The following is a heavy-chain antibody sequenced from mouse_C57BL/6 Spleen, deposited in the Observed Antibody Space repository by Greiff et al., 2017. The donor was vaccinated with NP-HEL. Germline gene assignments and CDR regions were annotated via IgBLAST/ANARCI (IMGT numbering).Heavy chain of an antibody. CDR2: IDPETGGT. J-gene: IGHJ2*01. V-gene: IGHV1-15*01. CDR3: TRRQLRPYRTGFDY. CDR1: GYTFTDYE. D-gene: IGHD3-2*02. Sequence: QVQLQQSGAELVRPGASVTLSCKASGYTFTDYEMHWVKQTPVHGLEWIGAIDPETGGTAYNQKFKGKAILTADKSSSTAYMELRSLTSEDSAVYYCTRRQLRPYRTGFDYWGQGTTLTVSS.